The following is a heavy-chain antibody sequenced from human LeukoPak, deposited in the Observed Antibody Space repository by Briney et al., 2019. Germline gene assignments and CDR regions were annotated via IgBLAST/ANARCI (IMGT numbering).Heavy chain of an antibody. D-gene: IGHD6-13*01. Sequence: ASVKASCKASGYTFTRYYMHWVRQAPGQGLEWMGWINPNSGGTNYVQKLQGRATMTRDTSISTAYMELSRRRSDDTVVYYCARGVSSRLFDYWGQGTLVTVSS. CDR2: INPNSGGT. J-gene: IGHJ4*02. V-gene: IGHV1-2*02. CDR3: ARGVSSRLFDY. CDR1: GYTFTRYY.